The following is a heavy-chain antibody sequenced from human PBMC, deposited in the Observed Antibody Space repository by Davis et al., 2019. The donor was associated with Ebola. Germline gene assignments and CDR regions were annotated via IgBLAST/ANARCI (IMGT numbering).Heavy chain of an antibody. V-gene: IGHV4-31*03. CDR3: ARDLSYYYGSGSGFDP. CDR2: IYYSGST. D-gene: IGHD3-10*01. CDR1: GGSISSGGYY. Sequence: SETLSLTCTVSGGSISSGGYYWSWIRQHPGKGLEWIGYIYYSGSTYYNPSLKSRVTISVDTSKNQFSLKLSSVTAADTAVYYCARDLSYYYGSGSGFDPWGQGTLVTVSS. J-gene: IGHJ5*02.